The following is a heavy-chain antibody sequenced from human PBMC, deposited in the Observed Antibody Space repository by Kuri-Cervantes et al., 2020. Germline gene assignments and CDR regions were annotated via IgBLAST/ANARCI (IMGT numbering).Heavy chain of an antibody. J-gene: IGHJ4*02. D-gene: IGHD1-26*01. Sequence: GESLKISCAASGFTFSNYGMHWVRQAPGKGLEWVAVISYDGTNKYYADSVKGRFTISRDNSENTLYLQMNSLRAEDTAVYYCAKGELLQGYFDYWGQGTLVTVSS. CDR3: AKGELLQGYFDY. CDR2: ISYDGTNK. CDR1: GFTFSNYG. V-gene: IGHV3-30*18.